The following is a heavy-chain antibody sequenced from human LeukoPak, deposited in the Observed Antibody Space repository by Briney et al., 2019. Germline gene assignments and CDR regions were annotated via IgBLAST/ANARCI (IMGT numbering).Heavy chain of an antibody. J-gene: IGHJ4*02. CDR1: GGSISSGDYY. D-gene: IGHD3-3*01. V-gene: IGHV4-31*03. Sequence: MASETLSLTCTVSGGSISSGDYYWSWIRQHPGKGLEWIGYIYYSGSTYYNPSLKSRVTISVDTSKNQFSLKLSSVTAADTAVYYCARAGGFFSPFGYWGQGTLVTVSS. CDR3: ARAGGFFSPFGY. CDR2: IYYSGST.